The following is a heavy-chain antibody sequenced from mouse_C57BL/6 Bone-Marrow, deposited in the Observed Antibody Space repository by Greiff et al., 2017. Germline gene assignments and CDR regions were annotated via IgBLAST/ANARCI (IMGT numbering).Heavy chain of an antibody. CDR3: ARSYFSWFAY. J-gene: IGHJ3*01. CDR2: IYPRSGNT. D-gene: IGHD1-1*01. CDR1: GYTFTSYG. Sequence: QVQLQQSGAELARPGASVKLSCKASGYTFTSYGISWVKQSTGQGLEWIGEIYPRSGNTYYNEKFKGKATLTADKSSSTAYMELRSLTSEDSAVYFCARSYFSWFAYWGQGTLVTVSA. V-gene: IGHV1-81*01.